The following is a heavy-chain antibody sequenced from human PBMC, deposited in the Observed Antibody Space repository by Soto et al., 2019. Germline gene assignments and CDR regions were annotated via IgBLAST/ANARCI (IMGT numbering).Heavy chain of an antibody. J-gene: IGHJ5*02. CDR2: IYWDDDK. CDR3: THRPTAADGTGDNWFDP. CDR1: GFSLSTSGVG. V-gene: IGHV2-5*02. Sequence: QITLKESGPPLVKPTQTLTLTCTFSGFSLSTSGVGVGWIRQPPGKALEWLALIYWDDDKRYSPSLKSRLTITKXXSXNLXVLTMTNMDPVDTATYYCTHRPTAADGTGDNWFDPWGQGTLVTVSS. D-gene: IGHD6-13*01.